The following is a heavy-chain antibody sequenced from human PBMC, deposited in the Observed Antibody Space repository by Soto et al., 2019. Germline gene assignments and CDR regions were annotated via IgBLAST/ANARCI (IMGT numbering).Heavy chain of an antibody. CDR1: GFSFVNYA. Sequence: EVQLLESGGGLVQPGGSLRLSCAASGFSFVNYAMNWVRQAPGKGLEWVSGLSGSGTSTYYADSVKGRFTISRDNSRNTLVLQRNSLTADDTAVYYGAKATTNGGWFNPFDSWGQGALVTVSS. J-gene: IGHJ4*02. D-gene: IGHD6-19*01. CDR3: AKATTNGGWFNPFDS. CDR2: LSGSGTST. V-gene: IGHV3-23*01.